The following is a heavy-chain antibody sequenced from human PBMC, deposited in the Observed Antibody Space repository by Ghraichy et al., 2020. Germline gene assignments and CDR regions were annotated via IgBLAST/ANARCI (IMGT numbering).Heavy chain of an antibody. CDR2: IYSGGST. Sequence: GESLNISCAASGFTVSSNYMSWVRQAPGKGLEWVSVIYSGGSTYYADSVKGRFTISRDNSKNTLYLQMNSLRAEDTAVYYCARAASSSSGYYKSYYYYYYMDVWGKGTTVTVSS. V-gene: IGHV3-66*01. CDR3: ARAASSSSGYYKSYYYYYYMDV. D-gene: IGHD3-22*01. CDR1: GFTVSSNY. J-gene: IGHJ6*03.